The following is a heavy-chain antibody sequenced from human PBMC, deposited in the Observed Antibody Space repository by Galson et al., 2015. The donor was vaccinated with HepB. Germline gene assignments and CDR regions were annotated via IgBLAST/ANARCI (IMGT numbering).Heavy chain of an antibody. CDR1: GFTFSSYG. CDR3: AKDISRVTGVFDY. J-gene: IGHJ4*02. CDR2: IRYDGSNK. Sequence: SLRLSCAASGFTFSSYGMHWVRQAPGKGLEWVAFIRYDGSNKYYADSVKGRFTISRDNSKNTLYLQMNSLRAEDTAVYYCAKDISRVTGVFDYWGQGTLVTVSS. V-gene: IGHV3-30*02. D-gene: IGHD2-21*02.